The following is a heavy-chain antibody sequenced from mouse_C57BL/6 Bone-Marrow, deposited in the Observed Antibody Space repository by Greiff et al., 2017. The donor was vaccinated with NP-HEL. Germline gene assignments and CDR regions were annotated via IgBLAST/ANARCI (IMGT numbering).Heavy chain of an antibody. Sequence: VQLVESGPGLVQPSQRLSITCTVSGFSLTSYGVHWVRQSPGKGLEWLGVIWSGGSTDYNAAFISRLSISKDNSKSQVFFKMNSLQADDTAIYYCARNGYYYGSSYYAMDYWGQGTSVTVSS. J-gene: IGHJ4*01. CDR3: ARNGYYYGSSYYAMDY. D-gene: IGHD1-1*01. V-gene: IGHV2-2*01. CDR1: GFSLTSYG. CDR2: IWSGGST.